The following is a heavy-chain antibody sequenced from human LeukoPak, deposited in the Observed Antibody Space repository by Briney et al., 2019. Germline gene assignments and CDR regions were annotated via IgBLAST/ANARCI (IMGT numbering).Heavy chain of an antibody. J-gene: IGHJ4*02. CDR3: ARRAGLLWFGELYNYFDY. D-gene: IGHD3-10*01. CDR1: GGSISSYY. Sequence: SETLSLTCTVSGGSISSYYWSWIRQPAGKGLEWNGRIYTSGSTNYNPSLKSRVTMSVDTSKNQFSLKLSSVTAADTTVYYCARRAGLLWFGELYNYFDYWGQGTLVTVSS. V-gene: IGHV4-4*07. CDR2: IYTSGST.